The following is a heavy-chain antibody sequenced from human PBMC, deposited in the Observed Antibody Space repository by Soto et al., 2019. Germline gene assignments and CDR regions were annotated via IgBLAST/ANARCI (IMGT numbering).Heavy chain of an antibody. V-gene: IGHV4-59*01. D-gene: IGHD3-16*01. CDR1: GGSISSYY. J-gene: IGHJ3*02. CDR3: ARDRMIHGFDI. CDR2: IYYSGST. Sequence: QVQLQESGPGLVKPSETLSLTCTVSGGSISSYYWSWIRQPPGKGLEWIGYIYYSGSTNYNPSLKSRVTISVDTSKNQFSLKLSSVTAADTAVYYCARDRMIHGFDIWGQGTMVTVSS.